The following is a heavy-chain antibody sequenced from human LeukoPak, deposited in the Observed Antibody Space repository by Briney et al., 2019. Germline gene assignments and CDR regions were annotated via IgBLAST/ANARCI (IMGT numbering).Heavy chain of an antibody. Sequence: ASVKVSCKASGYTFTGYYIHWVRQAPGQGLEWMGWINPNSGGTNYAQKFQGRVTMTRDTSISTAYMELSRLRSDDTAVYYCAREQVAVARTGSDAFDIWGQGTMVTVSS. D-gene: IGHD6-19*01. J-gene: IGHJ3*02. CDR1: GYTFTGYY. CDR2: INPNSGGT. CDR3: AREQVAVARTGSDAFDI. V-gene: IGHV1-2*02.